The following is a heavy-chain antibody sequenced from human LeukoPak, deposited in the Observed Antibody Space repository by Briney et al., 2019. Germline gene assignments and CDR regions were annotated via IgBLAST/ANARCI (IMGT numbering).Heavy chain of an antibody. Sequence: PSQTLSLTCAISGDSVSSNSVTWNWIRQSPSRGLEWLGRTYYRSKWYNGYAVSVKSRITIKPDTSKNQFSLQLNSVTPDDTAVYYCARVVGREVDYWGQGTLVTVSS. D-gene: IGHD1-26*01. J-gene: IGHJ4*02. CDR2: TYYRSKWYN. CDR1: GDSVSSNSVT. V-gene: IGHV6-1*01. CDR3: ARVVGREVDY.